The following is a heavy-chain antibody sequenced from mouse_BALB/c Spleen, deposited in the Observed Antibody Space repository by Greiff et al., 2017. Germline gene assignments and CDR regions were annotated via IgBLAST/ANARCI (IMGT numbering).Heavy chain of an antibody. D-gene: IGHD2-2*01. CDR1: GFSLTSYG. V-gene: IGHV2-6-2*01. CDR3: ARHGGYDVYAMDY. Sequence: QVQLKESGPDLVAPSQSLSITCTVSGFSLTSYGVHWVRQPPGKGLEWLVVIWSDGSTTYNSALKSRLSISKDNSKSQVFLKMNSLQTDDTAMYYCARHGGYDVYAMDYWGQGTSGTVSS. CDR2: IWSDGST. J-gene: IGHJ4*01.